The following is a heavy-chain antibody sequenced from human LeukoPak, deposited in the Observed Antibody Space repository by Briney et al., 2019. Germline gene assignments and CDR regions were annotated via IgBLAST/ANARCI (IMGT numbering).Heavy chain of an antibody. V-gene: IGHV4-61*02. J-gene: IGHJ5*02. Sequence: SQTLSLTCTVSGGSISSGSYYWSWIRQPAGKGLEWIGRIYTSGSTNYNPSLKSRVTISVDTSKNQFSLKLSSVTAADTAVYYCARSRSRAIIGAAGRGREGWFDPWGQGTLVTVSS. CDR3: ARSRSRAIIGAAGRGREGWFDP. CDR2: IYTSGST. CDR1: GGSISSGSYY. D-gene: IGHD6-13*01.